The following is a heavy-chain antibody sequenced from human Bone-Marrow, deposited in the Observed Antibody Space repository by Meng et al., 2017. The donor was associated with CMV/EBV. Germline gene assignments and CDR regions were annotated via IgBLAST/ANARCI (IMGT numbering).Heavy chain of an antibody. CDR3: ARDLRRGYSNYYYYYGMDV. D-gene: IGHD4-11*01. Sequence: GGSLRLSCAASGFTFSSYSMNWVRQAPGKGLEWVSYISSSSSTIYYADSVKGRFTIPRDNAKNSLYLQMNSLRAEDTAVYYCARDLRRGYSNYYYYYGMDVWGQGTTVTVSS. CDR2: ISSSSSTI. J-gene: IGHJ6*02. CDR1: GFTFSSYS. V-gene: IGHV3-48*04.